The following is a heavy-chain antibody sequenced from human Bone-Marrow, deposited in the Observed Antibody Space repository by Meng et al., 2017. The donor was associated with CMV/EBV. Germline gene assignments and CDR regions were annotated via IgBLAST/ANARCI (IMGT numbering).Heavy chain of an antibody. Sequence: SETLSLTCTVSGYSISSGYYWGWIRQPPGKGLEWIGSIYYSGSTNYNPSLKSRVTISVDTSKNQFSLKLSSVTAADTAVYYCARGRRSGSYFFYYGMDVWGQGTTVTVSS. CDR1: GYSISSGYY. CDR3: ARGRRSGSYFFYYGMDV. J-gene: IGHJ6*02. CDR2: IYYSGST. V-gene: IGHV4-38-2*02. D-gene: IGHD1-26*01.